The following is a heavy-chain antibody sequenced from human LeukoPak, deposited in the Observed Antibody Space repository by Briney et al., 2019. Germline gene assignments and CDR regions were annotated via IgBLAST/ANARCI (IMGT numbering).Heavy chain of an antibody. D-gene: IGHD3-3*01. CDR2: IWYDGSNK. CDR3: ARREEFLEWLLVGAFDI. J-gene: IGHJ3*02. CDR1: GFTFSSYG. Sequence: PGRSLRLSCAASGFTFSSYGMHWVRQAPGKGLEWVAVIWYDGSNKYYADSVKGRFTISRDNSKNTLYLQMNSLSAEDTAVYYCARREEFLEWLLVGAFDIWGQGTVVTVSS. V-gene: IGHV3-33*01.